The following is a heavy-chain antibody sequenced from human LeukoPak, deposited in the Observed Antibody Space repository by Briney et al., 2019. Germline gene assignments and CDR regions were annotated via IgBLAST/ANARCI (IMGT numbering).Heavy chain of an antibody. CDR2: IKQDGREK. J-gene: IGHJ5*02. D-gene: IGHD2-15*01. CDR3: ARVEGYCSGGSCYQDNWFDP. Sequence: GGSLRLSCAASGFTFSSYWMSWVRQAPGKGLEWVAKIKQDGREKYYVDSVKGRFTISRANAKNSLYLQMNSLRAEDTAVYYCARVEGYCSGGSCYQDNWFDPWGQGTLVTVSS. V-gene: IGHV3-7*01. CDR1: GFTFSSYW.